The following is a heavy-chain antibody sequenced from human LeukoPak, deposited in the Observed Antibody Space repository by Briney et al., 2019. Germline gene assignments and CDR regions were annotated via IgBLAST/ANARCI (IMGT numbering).Heavy chain of an antibody. V-gene: IGHV4-38-2*01. Sequence: SGTLSLTCAVSGYSISSGYYWGWLRQPPGKGLEWIGSIYHRGSTYYNPSLKSRVTISVDKSKNQFSLRLSSMTGADTAVYYCARVSGMNIEEWGLGTLVSVSS. CDR1: GYSISSGYY. CDR3: ARVSGMNIEE. D-gene: IGHD3-10*01. CDR2: IYHRGST. J-gene: IGHJ4*02.